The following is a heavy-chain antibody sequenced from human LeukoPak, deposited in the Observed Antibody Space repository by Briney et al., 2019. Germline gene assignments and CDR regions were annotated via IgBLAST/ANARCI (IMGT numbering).Heavy chain of an antibody. J-gene: IGHJ4*02. CDR1: GGSISSDY. CDR2: IYNSGSN. Sequence: SETLSLTCTVSGGSISSDYWQWIRQPPGQGLEWIGYIYNSGSNNYNPSLKSRVTTSIDTSTNQLSLKLTSVTAADTAVYYYAARGYWGQGTLVTVSS. CDR3: AARGY. V-gene: IGHV4-59*08. D-gene: IGHD3-10*01.